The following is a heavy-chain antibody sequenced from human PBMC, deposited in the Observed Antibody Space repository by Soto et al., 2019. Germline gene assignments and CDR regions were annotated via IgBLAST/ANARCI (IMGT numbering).Heavy chain of an antibody. D-gene: IGHD6-13*01. CDR1: SGSISSSNW. CDR2: VFHSGST. V-gene: IGHV4-4*02. CDR3: ARVRYSSSYFDY. J-gene: IGHJ4*02. Sequence: SETLSLTCAVSSGSISSSNWWCWVRQPPGKGLEWIGEVFHSGSTNYNPSLKSRVNISVDKSKNQFSLNLSSVTAADTAVYYCARVRYSSSYFDYWGQGTLVTVSS.